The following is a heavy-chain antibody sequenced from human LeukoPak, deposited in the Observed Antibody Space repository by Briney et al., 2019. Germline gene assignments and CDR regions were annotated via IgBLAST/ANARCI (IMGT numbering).Heavy chain of an antibody. CDR3: AGRTLLRYFDWHLDWYFDL. CDR2: ISVYNGDA. J-gene: IGHJ2*01. CDR1: SYGFTNYA. D-gene: IGHD3-9*01. Sequence: AAVKVSRKASSYGFTNYAFTWVRQAPGQGLERMGWISVYNGDADYAQKRQGRVSLTTDTSTSTAYMELRILNPDDTGVDYSAGRTLLRYFDWHLDWYFDLWGRGTLVTVSS. V-gene: IGHV1-18*01.